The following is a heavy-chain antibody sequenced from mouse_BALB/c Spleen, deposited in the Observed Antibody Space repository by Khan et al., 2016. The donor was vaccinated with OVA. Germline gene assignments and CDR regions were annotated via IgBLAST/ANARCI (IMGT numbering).Heavy chain of an antibody. V-gene: IGHV5-4*02. Sequence: EVELVESGGRLAQPGGSLKLSCAASGFIFSDYYMYWVRQTPEKRLEWVATISDGGSYTYFPDCVKGRFTISRDNAKNNLYLQMSSLKSEDTARYYCAREFNGGFAYWGQGSLVTVSA. CDR1: GFIFSDYY. CDR2: ISDGGSYT. J-gene: IGHJ3*01. CDR3: AREFNGGFAY. D-gene: IGHD1-1*02.